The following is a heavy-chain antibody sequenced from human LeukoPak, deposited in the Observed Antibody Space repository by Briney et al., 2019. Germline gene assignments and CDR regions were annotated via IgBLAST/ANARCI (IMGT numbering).Heavy chain of an antibody. CDR2: IYHSGST. CDR1: GGSISSGGYS. V-gene: IGHV4-30-2*01. Sequence: SQTLSLTCAVSGGSISSGGYSWSWIRQPPGKGLEWIGYIYHSGSTYYNPSLKSRVTISVDTSKNQFSLKLSSVTAADTAVYYCARKYSGSYFSDYWGQGTLVTVSS. CDR3: ARKYSGSYFSDY. D-gene: IGHD1-26*01. J-gene: IGHJ4*02.